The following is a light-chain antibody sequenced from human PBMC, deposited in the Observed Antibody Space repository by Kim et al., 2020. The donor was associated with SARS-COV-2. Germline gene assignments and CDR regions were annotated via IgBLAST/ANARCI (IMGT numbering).Light chain of an antibody. J-gene: IGLJ2*01. Sequence: SYELTQPPSGSVSPGQTASITCSGDKLGDEYACWYQQKPGQSPVLVIYQDSKRPSGIPERFSGSNSGNTATLTISETQAMDEADYYCQAWDSSNVVFGGGTQLTVL. V-gene: IGLV3-1*01. CDR1: KLGDEY. CDR3: QAWDSSNVV. CDR2: QDS.